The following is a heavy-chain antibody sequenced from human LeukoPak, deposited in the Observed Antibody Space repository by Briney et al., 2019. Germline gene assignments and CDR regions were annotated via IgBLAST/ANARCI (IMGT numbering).Heavy chain of an antibody. J-gene: IGHJ4*02. V-gene: IGHV3-21*01. CDR2: ISSSSSYI. D-gene: IGHD2-2*02. CDR3: ARDVVPAAIPRAADY. Sequence: PGGSLRLSCAASGFTFSSYSMNWVRQAPGKGLEWVSSISSSSSYIYYADSVKGRFTISRDNAKNSLYPQMNSLRAEDTAVYYCARDVVPAAIPRAADYWGQGTLVTVSS. CDR1: GFTFSSYS.